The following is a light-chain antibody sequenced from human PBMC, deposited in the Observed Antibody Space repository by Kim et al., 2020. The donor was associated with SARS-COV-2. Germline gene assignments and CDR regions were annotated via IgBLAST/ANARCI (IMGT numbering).Light chain of an antibody. J-gene: IGKJ5*01. Sequence: SPGERATLTCRASRSITSNYLAWYQQKPGQAPRLLIYIAYTRATGIPDRFSGSGSGTAFTLTISRLEPEDFAVYYCHQYGSSPSTFGQGTRLEIK. CDR2: IAY. CDR3: HQYGSSPST. V-gene: IGKV3-20*01. CDR1: RSITSNY.